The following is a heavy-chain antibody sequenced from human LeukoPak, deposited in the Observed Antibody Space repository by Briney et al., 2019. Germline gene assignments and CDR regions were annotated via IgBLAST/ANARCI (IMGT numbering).Heavy chain of an antibody. V-gene: IGHV3-48*01. CDR1: GFIFKKYW. D-gene: IGHD3-3*01. CDR3: AREAPNYDFWSGYYQDYYFDY. J-gene: IGHJ4*02. CDR2: ISSSSSTI. Sequence: PGGSLRLSCVASGFIFKKYWMNWVRQAPGKGLEWVSYISSSSSTIYYADSVKGRFTISRDNAKNSLYLQMNSLRAEDTAVYYCAREAPNYDFWSGYYQDYYFDYWGQGTLVTVSS.